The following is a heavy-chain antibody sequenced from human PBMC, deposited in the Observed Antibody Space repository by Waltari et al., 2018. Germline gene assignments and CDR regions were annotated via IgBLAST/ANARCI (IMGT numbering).Heavy chain of an antibody. V-gene: IGHV1-69*15. CDR2: ISPTCGTA. CDR3: AREVVPAAMAKDYYYYGMDV. J-gene: IGHJ6*02. D-gene: IGHD2-2*01. Sequence: QVQLVQSGAEVKKPGSSVKVSCKASGGTFSSYAISWVRQAPGPGLEWMGRISPTCGTANYGQKFQGRVTITADESTSTAYMELSSLRSEDTAVYYCAREVVPAAMAKDYYYYGMDVWGQGTTVTVSS. CDR1: GGTFSSYA.